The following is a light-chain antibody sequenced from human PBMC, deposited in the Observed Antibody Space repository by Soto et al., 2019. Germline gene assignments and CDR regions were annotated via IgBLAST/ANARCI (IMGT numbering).Light chain of an antibody. CDR1: SNDVGSYNL. J-gene: IGLJ2*01. Sequence: QSVLTQPASVSGSPGQTITISCTGNSNDVGSYNLVSWYQQYPGKAPKLMIYEGSKRHSGVSNRFSGSKSGNTASLTISGLQTEDEADYYCCSYSSSSTVVFGGGTKLTVL. CDR3: CSYSSSSTVV. CDR2: EGS. V-gene: IGLV2-23*01.